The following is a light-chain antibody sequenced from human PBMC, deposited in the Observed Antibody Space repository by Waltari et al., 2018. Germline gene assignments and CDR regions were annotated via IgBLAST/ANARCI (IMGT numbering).Light chain of an antibody. CDR3: SSYAGSNLWV. V-gene: IGLV2-14*03. CDR1: SSDVGGYNY. CDR2: DVS. J-gene: IGLJ3*02. Sequence: QSALTQPAPVSGSPGQSITISCTGTSSDVGGYNYVSWYQQHPGKAPKLMIYDVSNRPSGVSNRFSGSKSGNTASLTISGLQAEDEADYYCSSYAGSNLWVFGGGTKLTVL.